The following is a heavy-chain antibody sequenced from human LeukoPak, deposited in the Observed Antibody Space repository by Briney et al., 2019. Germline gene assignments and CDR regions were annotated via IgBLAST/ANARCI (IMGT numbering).Heavy chain of an antibody. Sequence: ASVKVSCKASGYTFTGYYMHRVRQAPGQGLEWMGWINPNSGGTNYAQKFQGRVTMTRDTSISTAYMELSRLRSDDTAVYYCARDQTGGLGLLWFGEFQYYMDVWGKGTTVTVSS. D-gene: IGHD3-10*01. CDR1: GYTFTGYY. V-gene: IGHV1-2*02. J-gene: IGHJ6*03. CDR2: INPNSGGT. CDR3: ARDQTGGLGLLWFGEFQYYMDV.